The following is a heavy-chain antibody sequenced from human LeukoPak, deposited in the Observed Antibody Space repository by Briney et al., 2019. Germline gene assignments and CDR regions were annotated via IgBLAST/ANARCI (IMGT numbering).Heavy chain of an antibody. CDR1: GFTFSDYY. Sequence: GGSLRLSCAASGFTFSDYYMSWIRQAPGKGLEWVSYISSSGSTIYYADSVKGRFTISRDNAKNSLYLQMNSLRAEDTAVYYCARAGHTIFGVANHHWFDPWGQGTLVTVSS. CDR2: ISSSGSTI. V-gene: IGHV3-11*01. CDR3: ARAGHTIFGVANHHWFDP. D-gene: IGHD3-3*01. J-gene: IGHJ5*02.